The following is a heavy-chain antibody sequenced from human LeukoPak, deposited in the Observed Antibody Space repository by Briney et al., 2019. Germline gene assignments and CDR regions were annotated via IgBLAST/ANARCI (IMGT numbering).Heavy chain of an antibody. V-gene: IGHV4-59*03. CDR1: AGSLTNYF. CDR2: IRYNGGS. Sequence: SETLSLTCTVSAGSLTNYFWTWVRQSPGKGLEWIGYIRYNGGSDSNPSLKSRVTISLDTWNNQFSLRLTSVTAEDTAVYYCAGGEFAGTGYWGQGTLVTVSS. CDR3: AGGEFAGTGY. D-gene: IGHD6-13*01. J-gene: IGHJ4*02.